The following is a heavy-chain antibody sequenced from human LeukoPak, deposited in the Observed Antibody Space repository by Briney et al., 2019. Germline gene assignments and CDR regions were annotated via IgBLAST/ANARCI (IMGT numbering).Heavy chain of an antibody. CDR1: GGSMSSYY. J-gene: IGHJ6*03. CDR2: IFTRGSP. CDR3: ARDGGVEARPGYMDV. V-gene: IGHV4-4*07. D-gene: IGHD6-6*01. Sequence: SDTLSLTCSVSGGSMSSYYGIWLRQPAGGGREWLGRIFTRGSPHYNPSLETRVTMSVHTHKPQFSLKLSSVPAAHAAVYYCARDGGVEARPGYMDVSGKGTTVTVSS.